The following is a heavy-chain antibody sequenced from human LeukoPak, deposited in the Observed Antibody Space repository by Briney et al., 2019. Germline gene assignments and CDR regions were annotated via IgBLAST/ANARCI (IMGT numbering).Heavy chain of an antibody. CDR1: GFTFRGSA. Sequence: GGALRLSRAPSGFTFRGSAMHWVRQASGKGREWVGRIRSKANSYATAYAASVKGRFTISRDDSKNTAYLQMNSLKTEDTAVYYCTRGIAFDIWGQGTMVTVSS. J-gene: IGHJ3*02. V-gene: IGHV3-73*01. D-gene: IGHD3-10*01. CDR3: TRGIAFDI. CDR2: IRSKANSYAT.